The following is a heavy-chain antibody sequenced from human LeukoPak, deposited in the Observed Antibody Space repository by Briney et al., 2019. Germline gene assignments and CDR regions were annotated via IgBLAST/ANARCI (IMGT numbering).Heavy chain of an antibody. D-gene: IGHD3-3*01. Sequence: PSETLSLXCTVSGGSISSYYWSWIRQPPGKGLEWIGYIYYSGSTNYNPSLKSRVTISVDTSKNQFSLKLSSVTAADTAVYYCARDADYDFWSGYYTNWGQGTLVTVSS. J-gene: IGHJ4*02. CDR2: IYYSGST. CDR1: GGSISSYY. V-gene: IGHV4-59*01. CDR3: ARDADYDFWSGYYTN.